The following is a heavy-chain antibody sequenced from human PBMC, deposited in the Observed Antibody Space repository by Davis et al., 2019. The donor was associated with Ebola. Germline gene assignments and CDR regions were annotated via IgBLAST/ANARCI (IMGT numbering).Heavy chain of an antibody. J-gene: IGHJ6*02. CDR2: ISAYNGNT. D-gene: IGHD6-6*01. V-gene: IGHV1-18*01. CDR1: GYTFTSYG. Sequence: ASVKVSCKASGYTFTSYGISWVRQAPGQGLEWMGWISAYNGNTNYAQKLQGRVTMTTDTSTSTVYMELSSLRSEDTAVYYCARGVGQLARYYYYYYGMDVWGQGTTVTVSS. CDR3: ARGVGQLARYYYYYYGMDV.